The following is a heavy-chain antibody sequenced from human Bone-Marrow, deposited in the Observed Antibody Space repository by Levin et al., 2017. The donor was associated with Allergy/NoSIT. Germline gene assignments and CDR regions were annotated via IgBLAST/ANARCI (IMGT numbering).Heavy chain of an antibody. Sequence: GGSLRLSCAASGFSVGDYAMHWVRQVVGKGLEWVSSINWNGDSAGYAASVKGRFTISKDKARDSLYLHMDSLRSEDTGLYYCARDLASSGSRYYYYAMDVWGQGTTGIVSS. CDR2: INWNGDSA. J-gene: IGHJ6*02. CDR1: GFSVGDYA. D-gene: IGHD2-2*01. CDR3: ARDLASSGSRYYYYAMDV. V-gene: IGHV3-9*01.